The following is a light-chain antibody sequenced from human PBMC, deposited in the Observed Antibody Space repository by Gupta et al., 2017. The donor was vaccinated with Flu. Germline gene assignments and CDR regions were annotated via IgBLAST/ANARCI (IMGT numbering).Light chain of an antibody. CDR3: QQLKSYPPIT. V-gene: IGKV1-9*01. Sequence: DVQLTQSPSFLSASVGDRVTITCRASQVISSYLAWYKQKPGKAPKLLIYAASTWQRGVPSRFSGSGSGTEFTLTISSRQPEDFASYYCQQLKSYPPITFGQGTRVEIK. J-gene: IGKJ5*01. CDR1: QVISSY. CDR2: AAS.